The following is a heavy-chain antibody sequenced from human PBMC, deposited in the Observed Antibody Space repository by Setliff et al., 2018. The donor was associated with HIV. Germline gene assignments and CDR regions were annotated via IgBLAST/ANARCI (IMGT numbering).Heavy chain of an antibody. V-gene: IGHV4-34*01. J-gene: IGHJ6*03. D-gene: IGHD1-26*01. CDR2: INHTGST. CDR1: GGSFSGFY. CDR3: ARIVRWELVATSTFFYYYMDV. Sequence: SETLSLTCAVYGGSFSGFYWSWIRQSPGKGLEWIGEINHTGSTHHNPSLESRVATSVDTSKNQFSLKLSSVTAADTAVYYCARIVRWELVATSTFFYYYMDVWGKGTKVTVSS.